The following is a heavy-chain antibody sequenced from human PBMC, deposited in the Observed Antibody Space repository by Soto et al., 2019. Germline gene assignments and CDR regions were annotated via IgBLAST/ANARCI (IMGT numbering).Heavy chain of an antibody. J-gene: IGHJ4*02. D-gene: IGHD2-2*01. CDR2: INPDGSEK. Sequence: AGGSLRLSCAASGFSFSNVWMTWVRQAPGKGLECLACINPDGSEKYYVDSVKGRFTVSRDNARNSLYVQMNSLRADDTAVYYCARHIGSIEPPFDYWGQGTLVTVSS. V-gene: IGHV3-7*01. CDR3: ARHIGSIEPPFDY. CDR1: GFSFSNVW.